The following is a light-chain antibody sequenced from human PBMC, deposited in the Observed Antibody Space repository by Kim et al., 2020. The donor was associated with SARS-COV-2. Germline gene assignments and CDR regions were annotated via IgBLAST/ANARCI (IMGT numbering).Light chain of an antibody. J-gene: IGLJ2*01. CDR2: EVN. V-gene: IGLV2-23*02. Sequence: GQSFTISCTGTSSDVGYYNLVAWYQQHPGRAPKLMIYEVNKRPSGVSSRFSGSKSGNTASLTISGLQAEDEADYFCSSYAGSSTLLFGGGTKVTVL. CDR3: SSYAGSSTLL. CDR1: SSDVGYYNL.